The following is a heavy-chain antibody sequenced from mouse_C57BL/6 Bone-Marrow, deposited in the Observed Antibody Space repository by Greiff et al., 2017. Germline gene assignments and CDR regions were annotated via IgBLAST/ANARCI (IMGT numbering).Heavy chain of an antibody. J-gene: IGHJ3*01. CDR1: GFTFSSYT. D-gene: IGHD2-4*01. Sequence: EVMLVESGGGLVKPGGSLKLSCAASGFTFSSYTMSWVRQTPGKRLEWVATISGGGGNTYYPDSVKGRFTISRDNAKNTLYLQMSSLRSEDTALYYCARGGNDYDWFAYWGQGTLVTVSA. CDR2: ISGGGGNT. CDR3: ARGGNDYDWFAY. V-gene: IGHV5-9*01.